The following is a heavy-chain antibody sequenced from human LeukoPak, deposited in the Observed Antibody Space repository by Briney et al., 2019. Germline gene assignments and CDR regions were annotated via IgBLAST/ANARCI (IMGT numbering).Heavy chain of an antibody. CDR3: ARQGASIVGATGAIDY. J-gene: IGHJ4*02. D-gene: IGHD1-26*01. Sequence: SETLSLTCTVSGGSISSSSYYWGWIRQPPGKGLEWIGSIYYSGSTYYNPSLKSRVTISVDTSKNQFSLKLSSVTAADTAVYYCARQGASIVGATGAIDYWGQGTLVTVPS. CDR2: IYYSGST. V-gene: IGHV4-39*01. CDR1: GGSISSSSYY.